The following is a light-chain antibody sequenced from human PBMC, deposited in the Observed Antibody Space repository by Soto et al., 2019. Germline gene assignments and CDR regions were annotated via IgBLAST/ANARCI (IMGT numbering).Light chain of an antibody. V-gene: IGLV2-8*01. CDR1: SSDVGGYNY. CDR2: EVS. J-gene: IGLJ1*01. Sequence: QSALTQPPSASGSPGQSVTISCTGTSSDVGGYNYVSWYQQHPGKAPKLMIYEVSKRPSGVPDRFSASKSDNTASLTVSGLQAEDEADYYCCSYAGSNNPYVFGTGTKLTVL. CDR3: CSYAGSNNPYV.